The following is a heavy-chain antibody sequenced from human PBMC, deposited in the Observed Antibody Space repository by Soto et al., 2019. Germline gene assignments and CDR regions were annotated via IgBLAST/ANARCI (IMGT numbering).Heavy chain of an antibody. CDR3: VKEGREWNSGAYFDV. D-gene: IGHD1-1*01. V-gene: IGHV3-23*01. CDR2: ITSGCGGA. CDR1: GVSFTSYD. J-gene: IGHJ3*01. Sequence: RWCXRLACVSSGVSFTSYDIDLVRHAPGKGLEFVSIITSGCGGANYADSVNGRFTISRYNSKNTLYLKMNSLRAEDTAIYNCVKEGREWNSGAYFDVSGPGTMVT.